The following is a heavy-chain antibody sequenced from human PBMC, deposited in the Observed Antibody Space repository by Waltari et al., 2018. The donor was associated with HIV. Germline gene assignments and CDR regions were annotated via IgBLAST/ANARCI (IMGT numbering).Heavy chain of an antibody. D-gene: IGHD3-3*01. CDR2: IKDDGSSA. CDR3: ARVEVVISSPWYWYFDL. V-gene: IGHV3-74*01. CDR1: GFIFSSYW. J-gene: IGHJ2*01. Sequence: EVQLVESGGGLVQPGGSLRLSCAATGFIFSSYWMHWVRQVPGKGLVWVSRIKDDGSSATYADSVKGRFTISRDNAKKTLYLQMNSLRAEDTAVYYCARVEVVISSPWYWYFDLWGRGTLVTVSS.